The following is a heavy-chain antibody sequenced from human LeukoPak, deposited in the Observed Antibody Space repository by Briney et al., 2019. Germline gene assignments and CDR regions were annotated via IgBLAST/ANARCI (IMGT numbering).Heavy chain of an antibody. V-gene: IGHV3-49*04. J-gene: IGHJ6*02. Sequence: GRSLRLSCTASGFTFCDYAMSWVRQAPGKGLEWVGFIRSKAYGGTTEYAASVKGRSTISRDDSKSIAYLQMNSLKTEDTAVYYCTTFWSGYSISYGMDVWGQGTTVTVSS. D-gene: IGHD3-3*01. CDR3: TTFWSGYSISYGMDV. CDR2: IRSKAYGGTT. CDR1: GFTFCDYA.